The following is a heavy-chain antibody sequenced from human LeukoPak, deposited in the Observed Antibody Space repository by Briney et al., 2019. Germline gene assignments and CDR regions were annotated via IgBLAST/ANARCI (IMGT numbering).Heavy chain of an antibody. CDR1: GYSISSGYY. CDR2: INHSGST. Sequence: PSETLSLTCAVSGYSISSGYYWGWIRQPPGKGLEWIGEINHSGSTNYNTSLKRRVPISVDTSKTQFSLKLSSVTAADTAVYYCARGRGPRRYYYYMDVWGKGTTVTVSS. V-gene: IGHV4-38-2*01. J-gene: IGHJ6*03. D-gene: IGHD3-10*01. CDR3: ARGRGPRRYYYYMDV.